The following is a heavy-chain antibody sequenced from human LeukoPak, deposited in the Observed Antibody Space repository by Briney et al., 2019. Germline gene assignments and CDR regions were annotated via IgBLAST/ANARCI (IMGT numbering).Heavy chain of an antibody. J-gene: IGHJ4*02. CDR2: ISSDGNNK. CDR3: ARDKGSRITMVRGLLGY. CDR1: GFTFSHYD. Sequence: RSLRLSCAASGFTFSHYDIHWVRQAPGKGLEWVAVISSDGNNKYYADSVRGRFTISRDNSKMTLHLQMNSLRADHTAVYYCARDKGSRITMVRGLLGYWGQGTLVTVSS. V-gene: IGHV3-30*03. D-gene: IGHD3-10*01.